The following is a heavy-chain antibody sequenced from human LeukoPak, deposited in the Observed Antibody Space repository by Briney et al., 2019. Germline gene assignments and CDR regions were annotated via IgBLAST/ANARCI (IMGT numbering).Heavy chain of an antibody. CDR2: ISAYNGNT. CDR3: TVDIVATIPYYFDY. D-gene: IGHD5-12*01. CDR1: GYTFTSYG. J-gene: IGHJ4*02. V-gene: IGHV1-18*01. Sequence: ASVKVSCKASGYTFTSYGISWVRQAPGQGLEWMGWISAYNGNTNYAQKLQGSVTMTTDTSTSTAYMELRSLRSDDTAVYYCTVDIVATIPYYFDYWGQGTLVTVSS.